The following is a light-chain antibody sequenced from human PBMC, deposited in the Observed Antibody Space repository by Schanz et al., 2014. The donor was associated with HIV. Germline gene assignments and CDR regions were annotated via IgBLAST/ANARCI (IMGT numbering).Light chain of an antibody. Sequence: QSVLTQPASVSGSPGQSITISCTGTNSDVGYYSYVSWYQQHPGKAPKLMIYDVNKRPSAVPDRFSGSKSGNTASLTVSGLQAEDEADYYCSSYGGNYNLLFGGGTKLTVL. V-gene: IGLV2-8*01. CDR2: DVN. CDR3: SSYGGNYNLL. CDR1: NSDVGYYSY. J-gene: IGLJ2*01.